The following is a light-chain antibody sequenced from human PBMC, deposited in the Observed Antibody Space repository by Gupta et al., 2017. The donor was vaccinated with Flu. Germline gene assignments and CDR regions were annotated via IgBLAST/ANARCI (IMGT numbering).Light chain of an antibody. Sequence: PSSLSASVGDRVTIACRAGQKITTYLNWYQQKPGKAPKLLVYAASRVRSGVPSRFSGSGSGTDFSLTISSRQPEDFATYYCQQTDTAPLTFGGGTKVEI. J-gene: IGKJ4*01. CDR3: QQTDTAPLT. CDR1: QKITTY. CDR2: AAS. V-gene: IGKV1-39*01.